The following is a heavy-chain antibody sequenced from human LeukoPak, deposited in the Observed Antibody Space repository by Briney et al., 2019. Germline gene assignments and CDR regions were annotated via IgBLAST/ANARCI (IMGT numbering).Heavy chain of an antibody. CDR1: GGSISSSSYY. Sequence: SETLSLTCTVSGGSISSSSYYWGWIRQPPGKGLEWIGSIYYSGSTYCNPSLKSRVTISVDTSKNQFSLKLSSVTAADTAVYYCARHRVAPGAYIVVVPAALNWFDPWGQGTLVTVSS. V-gene: IGHV4-39*01. D-gene: IGHD2-2*01. CDR2: IYYSGST. J-gene: IGHJ5*02. CDR3: ARHRVAPGAYIVVVPAALNWFDP.